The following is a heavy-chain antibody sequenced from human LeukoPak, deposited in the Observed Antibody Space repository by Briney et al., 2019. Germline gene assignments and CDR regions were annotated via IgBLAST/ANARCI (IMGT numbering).Heavy chain of an antibody. CDR2: IYHSGST. J-gene: IGHJ4*02. CDR1: GYSISSGYY. V-gene: IGHV4-38-2*02. D-gene: IGHD3-10*01. CDR3: ASYGSGSYYYFDY. Sequence: SETLSLTCTVSGYSISSGYYWGWIRQPPGKGLEWIGSIYHSGSTYYNPSLKSRVTISVDTSKNQFSLKLSSVTAADTAVYYCASYGSGSYYYFDYWGQGTLVTVSS.